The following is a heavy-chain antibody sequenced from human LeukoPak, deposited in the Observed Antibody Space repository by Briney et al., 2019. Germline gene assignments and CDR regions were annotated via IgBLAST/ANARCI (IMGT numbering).Heavy chain of an antibody. CDR1: GFTFSSYG. Sequence: GGSLRLSCAASGFTFSSYGMHWVRQAPGKGLEWVAVISYDGSNKYYADSVKGRFTISRDNSKNTLYLQMNSLRAEDTAVYYCAKDYFFGSYGSDGFDYWGQGTLVTVSS. CDR2: ISYDGSNK. V-gene: IGHV3-30*19. CDR3: AKDYFFGSYGSDGFDY. D-gene: IGHD1-26*01. J-gene: IGHJ4*02.